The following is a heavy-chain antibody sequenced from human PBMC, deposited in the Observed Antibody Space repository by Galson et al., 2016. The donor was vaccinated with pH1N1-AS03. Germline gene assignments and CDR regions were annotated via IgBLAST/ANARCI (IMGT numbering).Heavy chain of an antibody. J-gene: IGHJ5*02. CDR3: ARHDYGDYVGWFDP. D-gene: IGHD4-17*01. V-gene: IGHV4-59*11. CDR2: INYSGST. CDR1: GGSISSHY. Sequence: TLSLTCTVSGGSISSHYWNWIRQPPGKGLEWIGYINYSGSTNYNPSLKSRVPISVDTSKNQFSLKLSSVTAADTAVYYCARHDYGDYVGWFDPWGQGTLVNVSS.